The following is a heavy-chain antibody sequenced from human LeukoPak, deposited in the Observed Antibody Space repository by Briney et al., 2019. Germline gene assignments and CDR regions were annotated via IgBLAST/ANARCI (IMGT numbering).Heavy chain of an antibody. J-gene: IGHJ5*02. V-gene: IGHV1-69*05. Sequence: ASVKVSCKASGGTFSSYAISWVRQAPGQGLEWMGRIIPIFGTANYAQKFQGRVTITTDESTSTAYMELSSLRSEDTAVNYCAREEVGDYGDYLWSQGTLVTVSS. D-gene: IGHD4-17*01. CDR2: IIPIFGTA. CDR1: GGTFSSYA. CDR3: AREEVGDYGDYL.